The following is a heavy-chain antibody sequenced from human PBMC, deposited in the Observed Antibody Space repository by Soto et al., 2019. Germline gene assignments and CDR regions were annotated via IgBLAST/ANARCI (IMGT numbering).Heavy chain of an antibody. CDR2: ISSSSTI. D-gene: IGHD5-12*01. CDR3: ARLESGYDYPNYYYYMDV. J-gene: IGHJ6*03. Sequence: PGGSLRLSCAASGFTFSSYSMNWVRQAPGKGLEWVSYISSSSTIYYADSVKGRFTISRDNAKNSLYLQMNSLRAEDTAVYYCARLESGYDYPNYYYYMDVWGKGTTVTVSS. V-gene: IGHV3-48*01. CDR1: GFTFSSYS.